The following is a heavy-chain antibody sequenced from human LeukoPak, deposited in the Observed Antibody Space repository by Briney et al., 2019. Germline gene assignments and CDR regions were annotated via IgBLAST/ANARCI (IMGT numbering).Heavy chain of an antibody. Sequence: PGGSLRLSCAASGFTFGDYWMNWVRHAPGEGLEWVANMKEDGSEKYCVDCVKGRFTISRDNAKNSLYLQMNSLRVEDTAVYYCARGPNYGSRSDYFDYWGQGTLVTVSS. D-gene: IGHD3-10*01. CDR1: GFTFGDYW. CDR3: ARGPNYGSRSDYFDY. V-gene: IGHV3-7*03. CDR2: MKEDGSEK. J-gene: IGHJ4*02.